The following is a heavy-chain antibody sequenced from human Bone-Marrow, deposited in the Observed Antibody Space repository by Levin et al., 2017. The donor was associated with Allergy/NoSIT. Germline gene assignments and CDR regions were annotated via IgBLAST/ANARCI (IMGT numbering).Heavy chain of an antibody. D-gene: IGHD6-6*01. J-gene: IGHJ2*01. Sequence: GGSLRLSCAASGFTFSSYSMNWVRQAPGKGLEWVSSISSSSSYIYYADSVKGRFTISRDNAKNSLYLQMNSLRAEDTAVYYCARSIAARPSYWYFDLWGRGTLVTVSS. V-gene: IGHV3-21*01. CDR3: ARSIAARPSYWYFDL. CDR1: GFTFSSYS. CDR2: ISSSSSYI.